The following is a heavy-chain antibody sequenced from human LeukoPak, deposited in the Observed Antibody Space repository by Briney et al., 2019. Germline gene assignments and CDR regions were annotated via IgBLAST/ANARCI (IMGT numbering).Heavy chain of an antibody. CDR3: AKGGQLLFGWFDP. J-gene: IGHJ5*02. CDR2: TNPNSGGT. D-gene: IGHD2-2*01. V-gene: IGHV1-2*02. Sequence: ASVKVSCKASGYTFTGYYMHWVRQAPGQGLEWMGWTNPNSGGTNYAQKFQGRVTMTRDTSISTAYMELSRLRSDDTAVYYCAKGGQLLFGWFDPWGQGTLVTVSS. CDR1: GYTFTGYY.